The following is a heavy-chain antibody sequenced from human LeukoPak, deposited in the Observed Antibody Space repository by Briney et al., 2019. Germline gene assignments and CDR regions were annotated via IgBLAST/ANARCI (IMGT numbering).Heavy chain of an antibody. CDR2: IYYSGST. J-gene: IGHJ4*02. CDR1: VGPISRYY. Sequence: SETLSLTCTLSVGPISRYYWRWTRQPPGKGLEWIEYIYYSGSTNYNPSLKSRVTISVDTSKNQFSLKLSSVTAADTAVYYCARLPSGSGYSFDYWGQGTLVTVSS. CDR3: ARLPSGSGYSFDY. D-gene: IGHD3-22*01. V-gene: IGHV4-59*01.